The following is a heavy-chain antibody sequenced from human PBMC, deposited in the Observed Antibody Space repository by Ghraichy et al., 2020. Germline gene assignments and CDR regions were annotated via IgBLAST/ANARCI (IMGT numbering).Heavy chain of an antibody. CDR3: AKDLNSSPLYGMDV. CDR1: GFTFSSYA. Sequence: GGSLRLSCAASGFTFSSYAMSWVRQAPGKGLEWVSAVTGSGANSYHADSGKGRLSISRDNSKNMLFLEMKSLRADDTAVYYCAKDLNSSPLYGMDVWGQGTTVTVSS. D-gene: IGHD6-19*01. J-gene: IGHJ6*02. V-gene: IGHV3-23*01. CDR2: VTGSGANS.